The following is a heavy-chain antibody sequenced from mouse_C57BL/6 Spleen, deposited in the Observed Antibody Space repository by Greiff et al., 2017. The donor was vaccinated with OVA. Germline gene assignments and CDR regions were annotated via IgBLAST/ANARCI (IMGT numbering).Heavy chain of an antibody. J-gene: IGHJ2*01. D-gene: IGHD2-1*01. CDR3: ARLYGNYLDY. CDR1: GFTFSSYT. CDR2: ISGGGGNT. V-gene: IGHV5-9*01. Sequence: DVHLVESGGGLVKPGGSLKLSCAASGFTFSSYTMSWVRQTPEKRLEWVATISGGGGNTYYPDSVKGRFTISRDNAKNTLYLQMSSLRSEDTALYYCARLYGNYLDYWGQGTTLTVSS.